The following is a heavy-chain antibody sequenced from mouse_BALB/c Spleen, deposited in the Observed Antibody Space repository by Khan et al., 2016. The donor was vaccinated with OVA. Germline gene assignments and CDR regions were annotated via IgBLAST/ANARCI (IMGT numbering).Heavy chain of an antibody. V-gene: IGHV1S137*01. D-gene: IGHD3-2*01. CDR2: ISTYYGDA. J-gene: IGHJ3*01. CDR1: GYTFTDFS. CDR3: ARGAGGDRFLY. Sequence: VKLQESGAELVRPGVSVKISCKGSGYTFTDFSMHWVKQRHAMSLEWIGVISTYYGDADYNQKFKDKATMTVDKSSNTAYMDLARLTSEDSAIYYCARGAGGDRFLYWGQGTLVTVSA.